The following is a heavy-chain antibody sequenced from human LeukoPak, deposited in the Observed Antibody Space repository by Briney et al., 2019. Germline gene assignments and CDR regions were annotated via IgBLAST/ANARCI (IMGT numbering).Heavy chain of an antibody. Sequence: GGSLRLSCAASGFTFSSYSMSWVRQAPGKGLEWVSVIYSGGSTYYADSVKGRFTISRDNSKNTLYLQMNSLRAEDTAVYYCARDRYCSGGSCYGYMDVWGKGTTVTISS. J-gene: IGHJ6*03. D-gene: IGHD2-15*01. CDR3: ARDRYCSGGSCYGYMDV. CDR2: IYSGGST. CDR1: GFTFSSYS. V-gene: IGHV3-66*01.